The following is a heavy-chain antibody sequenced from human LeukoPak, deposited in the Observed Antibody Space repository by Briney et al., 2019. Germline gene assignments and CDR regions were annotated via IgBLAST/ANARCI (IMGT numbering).Heavy chain of an antibody. D-gene: IGHD4-17*01. Sequence: ASVKVSCKASGYTFTSYDINWVRQATGQGLEWMGWMNPSSGNTGYAQKFQGRVTMTRNTSISTAYMELSSLRSEDTAVYYCARYDYGEFYYYYGMDVWGQGTTVTVSS. CDR3: ARYDYGEFYYYYGMDV. CDR1: GYTFTSYD. J-gene: IGHJ6*02. CDR2: MNPSSGNT. V-gene: IGHV1-8*01.